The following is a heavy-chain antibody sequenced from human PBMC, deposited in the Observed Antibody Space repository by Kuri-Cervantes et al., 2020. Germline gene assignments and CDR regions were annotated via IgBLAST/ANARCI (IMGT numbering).Heavy chain of an antibody. V-gene: IGHV3-30*02. D-gene: IGHD1-26*01. CDR2: IRYDGSDK. J-gene: IGHJ3*02. Sequence: GESLKISCAASGFTFSNYGMHWVRQAPGKGLEWVAYIRYDGSDKYYADSVRGRFTISRDISKNTLYLQMNSLRGEDTAVYYCAKDSGWELPRDYDAFDIWGQGTMVTVSS. CDR3: AKDSGWELPRDYDAFDI. CDR1: GFTFSNYG.